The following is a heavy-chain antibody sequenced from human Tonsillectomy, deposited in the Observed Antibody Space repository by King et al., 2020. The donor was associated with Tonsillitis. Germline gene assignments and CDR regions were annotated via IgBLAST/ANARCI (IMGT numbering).Heavy chain of an antibody. CDR1: GFTFNSYG. Sequence: QLVQSGGGVVQPGGSLRLSCAASGFTFNSYGMHWVRQAPGKGLEWVAFIRYDGSNEYYADSVKGRFTLSRDNSKNTLYLQMNSLRAEDTALYYCAKDSPSEADYFDYWGQGTLVTVSS. CDR2: IRYDGSNE. CDR3: AKDSPSEADYFDY. J-gene: IGHJ4*02. V-gene: IGHV3-30*02.